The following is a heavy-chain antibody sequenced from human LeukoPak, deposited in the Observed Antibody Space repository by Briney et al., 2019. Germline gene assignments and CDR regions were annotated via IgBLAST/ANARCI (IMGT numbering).Heavy chain of an antibody. J-gene: IGHJ3*02. CDR1: GFTFSTYG. CDR2: IWYDGSNK. CDR3: ARAVGPFDI. V-gene: IGHV3-33*01. Sequence: PGRSLRLSCAASGFTFSTYGMHWVRQAPGKGLEWVAVIWYDGSNKYYADSVKGRFTISRDNPKNTLSLQMNSLRAEDTAVYYCARAVGPFDIWGQGTMVTVSS.